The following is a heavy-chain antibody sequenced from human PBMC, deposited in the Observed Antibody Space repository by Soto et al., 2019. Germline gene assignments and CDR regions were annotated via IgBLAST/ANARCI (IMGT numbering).Heavy chain of an antibody. CDR3: AKRGRTVTTDY. CDR1: GGSVSSGSYY. Sequence: QVQLQESGPGLVKPSETLSLTCTVSGGSVSSGSYYWSWIRQPPGKGLEWIGYIYYSGSTNYNPSLKRRGTISLDTSKNQFALKLSSVTAADTAVYYCAKRGRTVTTDYWGQGTLVTVSS. V-gene: IGHV4-61*01. J-gene: IGHJ4*02. D-gene: IGHD4-17*01. CDR2: IYYSGST.